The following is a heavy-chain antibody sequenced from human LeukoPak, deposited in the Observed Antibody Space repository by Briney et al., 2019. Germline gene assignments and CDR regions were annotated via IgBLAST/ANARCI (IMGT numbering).Heavy chain of an antibody. J-gene: IGHJ4*02. V-gene: IGHV1-2*06. D-gene: IGHD6-6*01. CDR2: INPNSGGT. CDR1: GYTFTGYY. Sequence: ASVKVSCKASGYTFTGYYMHWVRQAPGQGLEWMGRINPNSGGTNYTQKFQGRVTMTRDTSISTAYMEMRRLRADDTAVYYCARGGSSSPTRPFDYWGQGTLVTVSS. CDR3: ARGGSSSPTRPFDY.